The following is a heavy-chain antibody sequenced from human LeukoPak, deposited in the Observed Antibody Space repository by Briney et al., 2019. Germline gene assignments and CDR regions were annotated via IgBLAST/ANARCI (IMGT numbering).Heavy chain of an antibody. Sequence: KSSETLSLTCTVSGGSISSYYWSWIRQPPGKGLEWIGYIYYSGSTNYNPSLKSRVTISVDTSKNQFSLKLSSVTAADTAVYYCARVLRGSNWFDPWGQGTLVTVSS. J-gene: IGHJ5*02. CDR2: IYYSGST. CDR1: GGSISSYY. D-gene: IGHD2-15*01. CDR3: ARVLRGSNWFDP. V-gene: IGHV4-59*01.